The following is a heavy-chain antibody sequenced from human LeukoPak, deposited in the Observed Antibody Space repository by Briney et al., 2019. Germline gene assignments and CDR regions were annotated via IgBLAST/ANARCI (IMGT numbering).Heavy chain of an antibody. V-gene: IGHV3-30-3*01. CDR1: GFTYSSYA. Sequence: GGSLRLSCAASGFTYSSYAMHWVRQAPGKGLEWVAVISYDGSNKYYADSVKGRFTISRDNSKNTLYLQMNSLRAEDTAVYYCARAKAFDIWGQGTMVTVSS. J-gene: IGHJ3*02. CDR3: ARAKAFDI. CDR2: ISYDGSNK.